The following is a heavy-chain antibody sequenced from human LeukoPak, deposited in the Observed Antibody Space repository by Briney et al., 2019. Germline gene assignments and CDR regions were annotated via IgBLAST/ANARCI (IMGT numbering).Heavy chain of an antibody. CDR1: GYTFTNND. Sequence: ASVKVSCEASGYTFTNNDIHWVRQATGQGLEWMGWMHPNSDDTGYAQKFQGRVTMTRNTSISTAYMELSSLRPEDTAVYYCARHFGTGDNFDYWGQGTLLIVSS. V-gene: IGHV1-8*01. J-gene: IGHJ4*02. CDR3: ARHFGTGDNFDY. D-gene: IGHD1-1*01. CDR2: MHPNSDDT.